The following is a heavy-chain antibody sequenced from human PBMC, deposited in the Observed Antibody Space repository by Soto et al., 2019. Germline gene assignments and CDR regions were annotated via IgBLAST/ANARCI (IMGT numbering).Heavy chain of an antibody. D-gene: IGHD6-13*01. CDR3: ARRGPGTYFDY. J-gene: IGHJ4*02. CDR2: ISGSGDST. V-gene: IGHV3-23*01. Sequence: PVGSLRLSCGASGGTCGGYGVNWVRQAPGKGLEWVSVISGSGDSTYYADSVKGRFTISRDNSKNTLYLQMNSLRTEDTAVYYCARRGPGTYFDYWGQGTLVTVSS. CDR1: GGTCGGYG.